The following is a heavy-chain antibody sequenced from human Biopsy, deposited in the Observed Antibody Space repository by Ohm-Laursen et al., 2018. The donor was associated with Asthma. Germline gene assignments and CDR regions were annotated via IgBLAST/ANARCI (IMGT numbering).Heavy chain of an antibody. D-gene: IGHD2-2*01. CDR1: GGTFNTYV. J-gene: IGHJ4*02. Sequence: GPSVKVSCKSLGGTFNTYVIGWVRQAPGQRLEWMGGINSVFGTTTYPQRFQDRVTITADDSTSTVYMELSSLRSEDTAVYYCARKAGSCISRTCYSLDFWGQGTLVTVSS. CDR3: ARKAGSCISRTCYSLDF. V-gene: IGHV1-69*01. CDR2: INSVFGTT.